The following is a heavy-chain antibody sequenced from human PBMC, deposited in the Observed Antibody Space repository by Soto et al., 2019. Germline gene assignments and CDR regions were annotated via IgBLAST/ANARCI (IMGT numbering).Heavy chain of an antibody. CDR3: ARTSVNWGSRGLVDY. D-gene: IGHD7-27*01. V-gene: IGHV2-5*02. CDR2: LYWDDDK. Sequence: QITLKESGPTLVKPTQTLTLTCTFSGFSLSTSGVGVGWIRQPPGKALEWLAFLYWDDDKRYSPSLKSRLTLTKDTSKNQVLLTMTNKDPVDTATYYCARTSVNWGSRGLVDYWGQGTLVTVAS. CDR1: GFSLSTSGVG. J-gene: IGHJ4*02.